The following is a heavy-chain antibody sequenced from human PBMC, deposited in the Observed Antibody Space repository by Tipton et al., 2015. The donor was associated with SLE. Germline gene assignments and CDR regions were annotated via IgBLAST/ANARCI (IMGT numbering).Heavy chain of an antibody. D-gene: IGHD6-6*01. V-gene: IGHV3-21*01. Sequence: SLRLSCAASGFTFSSYSMNWVRQAPGKGLEWVSSISSSSSYIYYADSVKGRFTISRDNAKNSLYLQMNSLRGEDTAVYYCARGYSSSSGGAYWGQGTVVTVSS. J-gene: IGHJ4*02. CDR1: GFTFSSYS. CDR2: ISSSSSYI. CDR3: ARGYSSSSGGAY.